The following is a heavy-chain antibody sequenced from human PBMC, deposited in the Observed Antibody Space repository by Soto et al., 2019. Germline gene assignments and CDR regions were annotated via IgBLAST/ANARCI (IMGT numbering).Heavy chain of an antibody. Sequence: ASVKVSCKTSGYDFSSYAMHWVRQAPGQRLEWMGWINIGSGRTEYSQNLQDRITITRDTSASTVYMDLSSLKSEDTSVYFCVRDGGDCGYRLTCYYYMGLDVWGQGTTVTVSS. D-gene: IGHD2-21*02. J-gene: IGHJ6*02. CDR2: INIGSGRT. V-gene: IGHV1-3*04. CDR1: GYDFSSYA. CDR3: VRDGGDCGYRLTCYYYMGLDV.